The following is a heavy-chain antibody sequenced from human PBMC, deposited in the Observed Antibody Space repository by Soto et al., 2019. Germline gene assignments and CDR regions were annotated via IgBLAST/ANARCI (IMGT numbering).Heavy chain of an antibody. D-gene: IGHD6-19*01. Sequence: SETLSLTCTVSGGSISSGDYYWSWIRQPPGKGLEWIGEIYHSGSTNYNPSLKSRVTISVDKSKNQFSLKLSSVTAADTAVYYCAREVLYSSGWYRNFDYWGQGTLVTVSS. J-gene: IGHJ4*02. CDR3: AREVLYSSGWYRNFDY. CDR1: GGSISSGDYY. V-gene: IGHV4-30-4*01. CDR2: IYHSGST.